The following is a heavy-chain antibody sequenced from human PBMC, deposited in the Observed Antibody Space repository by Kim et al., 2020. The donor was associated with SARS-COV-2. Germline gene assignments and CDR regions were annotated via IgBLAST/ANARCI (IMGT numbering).Heavy chain of an antibody. CDR1: GYTFTGYY. CDR3: ARGREQGWYGWGEVDY. J-gene: IGHJ4*02. V-gene: IGHV1-2*06. CDR2: INPNSGGT. Sequence: ASVKVSCKASGYTFTGYYMHWVRQAPGQGLEWMGRINPNSGGTNYAQKFQGRVTMTRDTSISTAYMELSRLRSDDTAVYYCARGREQGWYGWGEVDYWGQGTLVTVSS. D-gene: IGHD6-19*01.